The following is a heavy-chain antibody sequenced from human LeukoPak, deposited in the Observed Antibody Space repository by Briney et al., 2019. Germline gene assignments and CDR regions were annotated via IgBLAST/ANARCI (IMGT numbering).Heavy chain of an antibody. Sequence: GGSLRLSCAASGFTFSSYWMSWVRQAPGKGLEWVANIKPDGSDKYYVDSVKGPFTISRDNSKNTVYLQMNSLRSEDTAVYYCAARVVPAAMTGVRDYWGQGTLVTVSS. D-gene: IGHD2-2*01. CDR3: AARVVPAAMTGVRDY. CDR2: IKPDGSDK. V-gene: IGHV3-7*03. J-gene: IGHJ4*02. CDR1: GFTFSSYW.